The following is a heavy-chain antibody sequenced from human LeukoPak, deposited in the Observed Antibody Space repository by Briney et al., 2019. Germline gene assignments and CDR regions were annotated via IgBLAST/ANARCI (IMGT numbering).Heavy chain of an antibody. CDR3: ARDSSGWYGGYFDY. D-gene: IGHD6-19*01. Sequence: RASGILCFTCTVSSGSISTSNYYWGWVRQPRGKALEWIGNIFYSGSTYYSPSLKSRVTISLDTSRNQFSLKLNSVTAADTAVYYCARDSSGWYGGYFDYWGQGTLVTVSS. CDR1: SGSISTSNYY. CDR2: IFYSGST. J-gene: IGHJ4*02. V-gene: IGHV4-39*07.